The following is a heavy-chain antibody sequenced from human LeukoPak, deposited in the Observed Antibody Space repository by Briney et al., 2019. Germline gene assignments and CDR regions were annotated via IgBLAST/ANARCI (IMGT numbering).Heavy chain of an antibody. CDR2: IYYSGST. V-gene: IGHV4-59*11. J-gene: IGHJ4*02. CDR1: GGSISSHY. Sequence: SETLSLTCTVPGGSISSHYWSWIRQPPGKGLEWIGYIYYSGSTNYNPSLKSRVTISVDTSKNQFSLKLSSVTAADTAVYYCARETIAAAGMWFDYWGQGTLVTVSS. D-gene: IGHD6-13*01. CDR3: ARETIAAAGMWFDY.